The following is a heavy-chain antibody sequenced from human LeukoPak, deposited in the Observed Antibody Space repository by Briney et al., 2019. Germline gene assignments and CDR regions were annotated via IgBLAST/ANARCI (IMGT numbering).Heavy chain of an antibody. CDR1: GYTFTSYS. V-gene: IGHV1-2*02. CDR3: ARVGGYCTTTSCSYGMDV. J-gene: IGHJ6*02. D-gene: IGHD2-2*01. Sequence: ASVKVSCKASGYTFTSYSISWVRQAPGQGLEWMGWLNPNSGGTNYAQKFQGRVTMTRDTSISTAYVELSSLTSDDTAVYYCARVGGYCTTTSCSYGMDVWGQGTTVTVSS. CDR2: LNPNSGGT.